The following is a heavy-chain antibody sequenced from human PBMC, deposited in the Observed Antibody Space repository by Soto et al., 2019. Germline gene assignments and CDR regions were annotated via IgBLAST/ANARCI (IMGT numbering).Heavy chain of an antibody. CDR3: ARGKSSGPLYYFDY. J-gene: IGHJ4*02. V-gene: IGHV4-34*01. D-gene: IGHD6-19*01. Sequence: LEPLSDTCGVYNVYFSDFFWNWISKNPGKGLEWIGEIKESGFATYNPSLKRRVTMSVDTANNQFSLKVTSVTAADTAVYYYARGKSSGPLYYFDYWGQGTLVTVSS. CDR2: IKESGFA. CDR1: NVYFSDFF.